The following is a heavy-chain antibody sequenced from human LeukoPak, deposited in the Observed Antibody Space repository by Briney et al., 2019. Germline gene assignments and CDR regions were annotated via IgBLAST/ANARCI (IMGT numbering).Heavy chain of an antibody. V-gene: IGHV3-23*01. CDR3: AKVLYCSSTSCSINAFDI. CDR2: ISGSGGST. CDR1: GFTFSCYA. J-gene: IGHJ3*02. D-gene: IGHD2-2*01. Sequence: GGSLRLSCAASGFTFSCYAMSWVRQAPGKGLEWVSAISGSGGSTYYADSVKGRFTISRDNSKNTLYLQMNSLRAEDTAVYYCAKVLYCSSTSCSINAFDIWGQGTMVTVSS.